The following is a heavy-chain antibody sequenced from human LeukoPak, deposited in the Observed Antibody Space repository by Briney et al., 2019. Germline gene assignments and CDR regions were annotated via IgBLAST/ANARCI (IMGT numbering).Heavy chain of an antibody. D-gene: IGHD4-23*01. CDR2: IDLSDSYT. V-gene: IGHV5-10-1*01. Sequence: GESLKISCKGSGYSFTSYWTSWVRQMPGKGLEWMGRIDLSDSYTNYSPSFQGHVTISTDRSITTAYLQWSSLKASDTAMYYCARHEGGFLGDKSDYWGQGTLVTVSS. CDR3: ARHEGGFLGDKSDY. J-gene: IGHJ4*02. CDR1: GYSFTSYW.